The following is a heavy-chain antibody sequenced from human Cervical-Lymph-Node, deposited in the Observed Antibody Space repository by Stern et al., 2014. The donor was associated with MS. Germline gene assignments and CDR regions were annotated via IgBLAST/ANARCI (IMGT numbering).Heavy chain of an antibody. Sequence: MQLVESGGAVVQPRRSLRLSCAASGFTFSSYGMHWVRQAPGKGLEWVTVISYDGNHKYYAASVKGRFTISRDNSKNTLHLQMNSVTPDDTAIYYCARDYEDTSMLFDHWGQGTLVTVSS. J-gene: IGHJ4*02. D-gene: IGHD2-8*01. CDR1: GFTFSSYG. V-gene: IGHV3-30*03. CDR3: ARDYEDTSMLFDH. CDR2: ISYDGNHK.